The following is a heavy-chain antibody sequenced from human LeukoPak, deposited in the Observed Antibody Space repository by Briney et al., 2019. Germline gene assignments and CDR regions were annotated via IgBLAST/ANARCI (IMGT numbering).Heavy chain of an antibody. V-gene: IGHV1-8*02. CDR2: KNPNSGNT. CDR1: GYTFTSYG. Sequence: ASVKVSCKASGYTFTSYGISWVRQATGQGLEWMGWKNPNSGNTGYAQKFQGRVTMTRNTSISTAYMELSSLRSEDTAVYYCARVSGWAAAGNNWFDPWGQGTLVTVSS. D-gene: IGHD6-13*01. J-gene: IGHJ5*02. CDR3: ARVSGWAAAGNNWFDP.